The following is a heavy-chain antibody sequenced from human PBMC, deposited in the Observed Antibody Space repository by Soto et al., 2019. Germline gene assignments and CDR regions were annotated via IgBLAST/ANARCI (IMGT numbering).Heavy chain of an antibody. D-gene: IGHD2-2*01. J-gene: IGHJ5*02. Sequence: SETLSLTCTVSGGSISSGDYYWSWIRQPPGKGLEWIGYIYYSGSTYYNPSLKSRVTISVDTSKNQFSLKLSSVTAADTAVYYCARARSSTFLGNWFDPWGQGTLVTVSS. CDR3: ARARSSTFLGNWFDP. CDR2: IYYSGST. V-gene: IGHV4-30-4*01. CDR1: GGSISSGDYY.